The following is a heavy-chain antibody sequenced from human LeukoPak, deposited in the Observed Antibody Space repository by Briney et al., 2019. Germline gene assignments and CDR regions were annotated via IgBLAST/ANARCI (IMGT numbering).Heavy chain of an antibody. D-gene: IGHD5-18*01. V-gene: IGHV3-33*01. J-gene: IGHJ4*02. CDR3: ARDMSGVHGYDFGYNFDS. CDR2: IWYEGSNE. Sequence: GGSLRLSCAASGFSVNNYGMHWVRQAPGKGLEWVAVIWYEGSNEFYADAVRGRFTISTDTSKNTLHLQMDSLTVEDTAMYYCARDMSGVHGYDFGYNFDSWGQGTLVTVSS. CDR1: GFSVNNYG.